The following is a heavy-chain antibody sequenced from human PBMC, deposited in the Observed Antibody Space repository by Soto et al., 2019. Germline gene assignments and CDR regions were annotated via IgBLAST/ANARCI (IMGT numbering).Heavy chain of an antibody. CDR2: IWYDGSNK. D-gene: IGHD6-13*01. V-gene: IGHV3-33*01. J-gene: IGHJ6*02. Sequence: QVQLVESGGGVVQPGRSLRLSCAASGFTFSSYGMHWDRQAPGKGLEWVAVIWYDGSNKYYADSVKGRFTISRDNSKNTLYLQMNSLRAEDTAVYYCAANQGYSSSWYGSYYYYGMDVWGQGTTVTVSS. CDR3: AANQGYSSSWYGSYYYYGMDV. CDR1: GFTFSSYG.